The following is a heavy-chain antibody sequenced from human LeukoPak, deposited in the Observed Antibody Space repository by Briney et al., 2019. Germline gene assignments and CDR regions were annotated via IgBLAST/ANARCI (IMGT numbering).Heavy chain of an antibody. CDR1: GGSINSHY. CDR3: ARGLMTVGATRTGAFDI. Sequence: SETLSLTCTVSGGSINSHYWNWIRQPPGKGLEWIGFIFYSGSPNYHPSLKSRVTISVDTSKNQFSLKLSSVTAADTAVYYCARGLMTVGATRTGAFDIWGQGTMVTVSS. J-gene: IGHJ3*02. D-gene: IGHD1-26*01. CDR2: IFYSGSP. V-gene: IGHV4-59*11.